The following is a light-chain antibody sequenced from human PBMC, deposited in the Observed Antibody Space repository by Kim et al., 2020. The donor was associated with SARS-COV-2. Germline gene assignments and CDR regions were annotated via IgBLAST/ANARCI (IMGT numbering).Light chain of an antibody. CDR3: SSYTSSSTPHVV. V-gene: IGLV2-14*03. CDR1: SSDVGGYND. J-gene: IGLJ2*01. Sequence: ITISCTGTSSDVGGYNDVSWYQQHPGKAPKLMIYDVSNRPSGVSNRFSGSKSGNTASLTISGLQAEDEADYYCSSYTSSSTPHVVFGGGTQLTVL. CDR2: DVS.